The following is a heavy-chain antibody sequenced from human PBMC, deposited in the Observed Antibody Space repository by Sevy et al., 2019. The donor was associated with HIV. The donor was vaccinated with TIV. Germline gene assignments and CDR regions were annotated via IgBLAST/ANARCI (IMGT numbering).Heavy chain of an antibody. CDR2: IKSKTDGGTT. J-gene: IGHJ5*02. V-gene: IGHV3-15*01. Sequence: GGSLRLSCAASGFTFSNAWMSWVRQAPGKGLEWVGRIKSKTDGGTTDNAAPVKGRFTISREDSKNTLYLQMNSLKTEDTAVYYCTREVPAAISWFDPWGQGTLVTVSS. CDR1: GFTFSNAW. CDR3: TREVPAAISWFDP. D-gene: IGHD2-2*02.